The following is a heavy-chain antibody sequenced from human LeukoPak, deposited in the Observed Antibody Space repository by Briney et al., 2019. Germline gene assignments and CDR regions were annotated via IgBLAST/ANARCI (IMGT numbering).Heavy chain of an antibody. D-gene: IGHD5-12*01. J-gene: IGHJ4*02. CDR1: GYTFTGYY. V-gene: IGHV1-2*02. Sequence: ASVKVSCKASGYTFTGYYMHWVRQAPGQGLEWMGWINPNSGGTNYAQKFQGRVTMTRDTSISTAYMDLSRLRSDDSAVYSCERLGRHYSGSDYSDAFGNWGQGTLVTVSS. CDR3: ERLGRHYSGSDYSDAFGN. CDR2: INPNSGGT.